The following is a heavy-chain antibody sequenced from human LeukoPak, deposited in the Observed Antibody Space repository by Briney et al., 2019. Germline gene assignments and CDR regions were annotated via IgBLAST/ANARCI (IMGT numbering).Heavy chain of an antibody. CDR2: IYTSGST. Sequence: KPSETLSLTCTVSGGSISSYYWSWIRQPAGKGLEWIGRIYTSGSTNYNPSLKSRVTMSVDTSNKQFSLNLSSVTAADTAVYYCARRCSGPTCYTDAYDIWGQGTMVTVSS. J-gene: IGHJ3*02. CDR3: ARRCSGPTCYTDAYDI. CDR1: GGSISSYY. V-gene: IGHV4-4*07. D-gene: IGHD2-2*02.